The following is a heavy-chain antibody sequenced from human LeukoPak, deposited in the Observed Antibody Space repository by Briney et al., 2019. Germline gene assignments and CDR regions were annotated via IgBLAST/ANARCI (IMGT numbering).Heavy chain of an antibody. CDR3: ARDHNYAFDN. CDR1: GFPFNDYS. J-gene: IGHJ4*02. CDR2: IGISSGNT. D-gene: IGHD1-1*01. Sequence: GGSLRLSCAASGFPFNDYSMNWVRQAPGKGLEWISYIGISSGNTKYADSVKGRFTISGDNAKNSLYLQMNNLRVEDTAVYYCARDHNYAFDNWGQGTLVTVSS. V-gene: IGHV3-48*04.